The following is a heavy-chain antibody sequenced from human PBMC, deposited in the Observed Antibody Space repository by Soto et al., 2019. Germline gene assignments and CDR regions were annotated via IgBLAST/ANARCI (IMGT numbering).Heavy chain of an antibody. J-gene: IGHJ4*02. D-gene: IGHD4-17*01. CDR2: IYYSGST. CDR3: ARRYGDCFDF. Sequence: SETLSLTCAVYGGSFSGYYWSWIRQPPGKGLEWIGYIYYSGSTNYNPSLKSRVTISVDTSKNQFSLKLSSVTAADTAVYYCARRYGDCFDFWGQGTLVTVSS. CDR1: GGSFSGYY. V-gene: IGHV4-59*08.